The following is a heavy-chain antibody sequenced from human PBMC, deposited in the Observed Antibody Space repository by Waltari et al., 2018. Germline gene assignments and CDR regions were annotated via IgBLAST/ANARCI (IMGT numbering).Heavy chain of an antibody. J-gene: IGHJ4*02. Sequence: EVQLVESGGGLVQPGGSLRLSCAASGFTFSTYTMNWARQAPGKGLEWISFISDAGGIIYYADSVKGRFTISRDNAKNSLHLQMNSLRDDDTALYYCTRSSGQDKWGQGTLVTVSS. V-gene: IGHV3-48*02. CDR1: GFTFSTYT. D-gene: IGHD6-19*01. CDR2: ISDAGGII. CDR3: TRSSGQDK.